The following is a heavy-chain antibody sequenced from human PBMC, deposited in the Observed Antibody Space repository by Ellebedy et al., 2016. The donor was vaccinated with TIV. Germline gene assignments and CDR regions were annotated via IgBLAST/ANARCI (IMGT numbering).Heavy chain of an antibody. CDR1: GFTFSSYA. J-gene: IGHJ4*02. CDR2: ISYDGSNK. Sequence: GGSLRLXCAASGFTFSSYAMHWVRQAPGKGLEWVAVISYDGSNKYYADSVKGRFTISRDNSKNTLYLQMNSLRAEDTAVYYCARDLYDFWSGYYTVYWGQGTLVTVSS. V-gene: IGHV3-30*14. CDR3: ARDLYDFWSGYYTVY. D-gene: IGHD3-3*01.